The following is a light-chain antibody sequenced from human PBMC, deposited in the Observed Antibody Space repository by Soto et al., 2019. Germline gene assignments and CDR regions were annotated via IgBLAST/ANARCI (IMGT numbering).Light chain of an antibody. V-gene: IGKV3-15*01. Sequence: EIVMTQSPDTLSVSPGERATLSCRASQSVSSNLAWYQQKPGQAPRLLFYGTSTRATGVPARFSGTGSGTDFTLTISSLQSEDFAVYYCQQSNKWPYTFGQGIKLEIK. CDR1: QSVSSN. J-gene: IGKJ2*01. CDR3: QQSNKWPYT. CDR2: GTS.